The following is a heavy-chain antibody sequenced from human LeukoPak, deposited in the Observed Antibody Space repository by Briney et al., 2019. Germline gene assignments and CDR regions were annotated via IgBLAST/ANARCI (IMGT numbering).Heavy chain of an antibody. CDR1: GFTFSSYA. J-gene: IGHJ4*02. V-gene: IGHV3-23*01. CDR3: ARGRGYGDY. Sequence: PGGSLRLSCAASGFTFSSYAMSWVRQAPGKGLEWVSGISGSGGSTYYADPVKGRFTISRDNAKNSLYLQMNSLRAEDTAVYYCARGRGYGDYWGQGTLVTVSS. D-gene: IGHD5-18*01. CDR2: ISGSGGST.